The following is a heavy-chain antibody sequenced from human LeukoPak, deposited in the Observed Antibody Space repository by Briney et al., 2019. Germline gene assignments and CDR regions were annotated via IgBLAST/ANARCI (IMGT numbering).Heavy chain of an antibody. V-gene: IGHV3-48*03. J-gene: IGHJ4*02. CDR3: ARTPSAWFFDC. Sequence: GGSLRLSCAASGFTFSSYDVNWVRQAPGKGLEWVSFISSSGSSIYYADSVKGRFTVSRHNAKNSLYLQMNSLRAEDTALYYCARTPSAWFFDCWGQGTLVTVSS. CDR2: ISSSGSSI. D-gene: IGHD6-19*01. CDR1: GFTFSSYD.